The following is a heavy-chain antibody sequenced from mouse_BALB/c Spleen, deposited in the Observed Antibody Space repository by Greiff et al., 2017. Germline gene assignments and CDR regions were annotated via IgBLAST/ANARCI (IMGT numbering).Heavy chain of an antibody. CDR3: TRCPYYYGSSYDYYAMDY. CDR1: GYSFTSYW. D-gene: IGHD1-1*01. V-gene: IGHV1-5*01. CDR2: IYPGNSDT. J-gene: IGHJ4*01. Sequence: EVQGVESGTVLARPGASVKMSCKASGYSFTSYWMHWVKQRPGQGLEWIGAIYPGNSDTSYNQKFKGKAKLTAVTSASTAYMELSSLTNEDSAVYYCTRCPYYYGSSYDYYAMDYWGQGTSVTVSS.